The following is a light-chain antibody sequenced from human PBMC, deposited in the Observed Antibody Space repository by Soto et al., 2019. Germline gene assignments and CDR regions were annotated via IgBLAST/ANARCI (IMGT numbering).Light chain of an antibody. J-gene: IGKJ5*01. CDR1: QSVSSN. CDR3: QQYHNWPPT. CDR2: GAS. Sequence: EIVMTQSPATLSVSPGERATLSCRASQSVSSNLAWYQQKPGQAPRLLIYGASTRATGIPARFSGSGSGTEFTLTISSLQSEDFAVYYCQQYHNWPPTFGQEKRLEIK. V-gene: IGKV3-15*01.